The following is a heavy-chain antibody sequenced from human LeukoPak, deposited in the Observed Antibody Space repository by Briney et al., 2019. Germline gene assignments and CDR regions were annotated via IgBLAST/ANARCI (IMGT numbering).Heavy chain of an antibody. Sequence: SQTLPLTCTVSGGSISSGGYYWSWIRQHPGKGLEWIGYIYYSGSTYYNPSLKSRVTISVDTSKNQFSLKLSSVTAADTAVYYCARTEYDSSGYYGILDYWGQGTLVTVSS. CDR1: GGSISSGGYY. CDR2: IYYSGST. J-gene: IGHJ4*02. CDR3: ARTEYDSSGYYGILDY. V-gene: IGHV4-31*03. D-gene: IGHD3-22*01.